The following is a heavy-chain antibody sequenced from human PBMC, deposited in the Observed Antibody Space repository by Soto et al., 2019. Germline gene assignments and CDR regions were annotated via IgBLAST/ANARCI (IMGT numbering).Heavy chain of an antibody. V-gene: IGHV4-4*07. D-gene: IGHD1-1*01. Sequence: PSETLSLTCNVSSASLSGYYWSWIRQPPGKGLEWIGRIYATGSSDYNPSLKSRITISVDMSKKQFSLTLRSVTAADTAMYYCVRDGTKNLRDWFDPWCQGILVTVSS. J-gene: IGHJ5*02. CDR2: IYATGSS. CDR1: SASLSGYY. CDR3: VRDGTKNLRDWFDP.